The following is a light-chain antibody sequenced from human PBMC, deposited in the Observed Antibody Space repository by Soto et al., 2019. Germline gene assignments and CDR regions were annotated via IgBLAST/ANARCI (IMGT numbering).Light chain of an antibody. CDR2: GAS. J-gene: IGKJ1*01. V-gene: IGKV3-20*01. CDR3: QQYGISPRT. Sequence: PGGRATLSCRASQSVSSNLAWYQQKPGQAPRLLIFGASNRATGIPDRFSGSGSGTDFTLTISRLEPEDFAVYYCQQYGISPRTFGQGTKVDIK. CDR1: QSVSSN.